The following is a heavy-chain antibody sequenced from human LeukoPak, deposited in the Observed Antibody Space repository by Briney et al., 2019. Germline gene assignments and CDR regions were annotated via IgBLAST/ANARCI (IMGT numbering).Heavy chain of an antibody. Sequence: GGSLRLSCAASEFVFSDYYMSWIRQAPGKGLEWVSYISDSGSTIYYADSVKGRFTISRDNVKNSLYLQMNGLRAEDTAVYYCAREMEGDYGSGTFFDLWGRGNMVTVSS. V-gene: IGHV3-11*01. J-gene: IGHJ4*02. CDR1: EFVFSDYY. CDR3: AREMEGDYGSGTFFDL. CDR2: ISDSGSTI. D-gene: IGHD3-10*01.